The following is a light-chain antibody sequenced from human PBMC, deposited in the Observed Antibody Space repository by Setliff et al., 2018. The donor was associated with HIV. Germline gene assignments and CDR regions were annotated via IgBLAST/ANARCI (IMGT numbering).Light chain of an antibody. CDR2: GNT. CDR1: SSNIGAGYD. CDR3: QSYDSSLSRGV. V-gene: IGLV1-40*01. J-gene: IGLJ3*02. Sequence: QSVLTPPPSVSGAPGQRVTISCTGSSSNIGAGYDVHWYQQLPGTAPKLLIYGNTNRPSGVPDRFSGSKSVTSASLAITGLQAEDEADYYCQSYDSSLSRGVFGGGTKVTVL.